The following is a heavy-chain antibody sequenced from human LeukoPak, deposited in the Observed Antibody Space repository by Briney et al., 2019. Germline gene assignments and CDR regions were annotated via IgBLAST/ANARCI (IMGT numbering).Heavy chain of an antibody. J-gene: IGHJ6*02. V-gene: IGHV1-8*01. CDR3: ARGGAAAAGTKYYYYYYGMDV. D-gene: IGHD6-13*01. Sequence: ASVKVSCKASGYTFTSYDINWVRQAPGQGLEWMGWMNPNSGNTGYAQKFQGRVTMTRNTSISTAYMELSSLRSEDTAVYYCARGGAAAAGTKYYYYYYGMDVRGQGTTVTVSS. CDR2: MNPNSGNT. CDR1: GYTFTSYD.